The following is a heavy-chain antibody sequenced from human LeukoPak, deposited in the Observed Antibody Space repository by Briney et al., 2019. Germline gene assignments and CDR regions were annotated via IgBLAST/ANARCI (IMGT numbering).Heavy chain of an antibody. D-gene: IGHD3-16*01. J-gene: IGHJ4*02. Sequence: GGSLRLSCSASGFTFSSFAMFWVRQAPGKGLEWVGRINTKTDGGATDYAAPVKGRFSISRDDSKATLYLQMNSLKPEDTAVYYCTTGLGDNWGQGTLVTVSS. CDR3: TTGLGDN. CDR1: GFTFSSFA. CDR2: INTKTDGGAT. V-gene: IGHV3-15*01.